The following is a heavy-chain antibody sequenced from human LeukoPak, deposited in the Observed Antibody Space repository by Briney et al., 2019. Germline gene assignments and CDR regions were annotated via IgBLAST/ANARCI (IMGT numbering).Heavy chain of an antibody. J-gene: IGHJ6*02. D-gene: IGHD6-13*01. CDR1: GGSFSGYY. CDR2: INHSGST. CDR3: ARDLKGIHLYYYYGMDV. V-gene: IGHV4-34*01. Sequence: PSETLSLTCAVYGGSFSGYYWSWIRQPPGKGLEWIGEINHSGSTNYNPSLKSRVTISVDTSKNQFSLKLSSVTAADTAVYYCARDLKGIHLYYYYGMDVWGQGTTVTVSS.